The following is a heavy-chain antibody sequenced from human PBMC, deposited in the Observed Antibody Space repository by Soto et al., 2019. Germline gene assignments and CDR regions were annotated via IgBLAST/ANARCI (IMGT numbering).Heavy chain of an antibody. Sequence: PGGSLRLSCAASGFTFSSYGMHWVRQAPGKGLEWVAVMSYDGTNKYYADSVKGRFTISRDNYKNTLYLQMNSLRGEDTAVYYCAKSGSSWYYYYGMDAWGPGATVTVSS. CDR1: GFTFSSYG. CDR2: MSYDGTNK. V-gene: IGHV3-30*18. D-gene: IGHD6-13*01. CDR3: AKSGSSWYYYYGMDA. J-gene: IGHJ6*02.